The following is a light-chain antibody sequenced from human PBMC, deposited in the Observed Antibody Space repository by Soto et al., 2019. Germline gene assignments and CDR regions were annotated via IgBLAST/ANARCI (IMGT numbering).Light chain of an antibody. V-gene: IGLV2-11*01. Sequence: ALTQPRSVSGSPGQSVTISCTGTSSDVGGYNYVSWYQQHPGKAPKLMIYDVSKRPSGVPDRFSGSKSGNTASLTISGLQAEDEADYYCCSYAGSYTFYVFGTGTKVTVL. J-gene: IGLJ1*01. CDR1: SSDVGGYNY. CDR2: DVS. CDR3: CSYAGSYTFYV.